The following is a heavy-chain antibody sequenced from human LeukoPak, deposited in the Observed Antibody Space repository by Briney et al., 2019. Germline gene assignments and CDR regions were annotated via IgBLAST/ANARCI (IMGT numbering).Heavy chain of an antibody. Sequence: TLSLTCTVSGGSITSDYCSWIRPPPRKGLEWIGYIYYSVSTTSTPSLKSRITISVDTSKNQFSLKLSSVTAADTAVYYCAKSGRRYYDSSGYYDSDFDYWGQGTLVTVSS. V-gene: IGHV4-59*01. D-gene: IGHD3-22*01. CDR2: IYYSVST. CDR3: AKSGRRYYDSSGYYDSDFDY. CDR1: GGSITSDY. J-gene: IGHJ4*02.